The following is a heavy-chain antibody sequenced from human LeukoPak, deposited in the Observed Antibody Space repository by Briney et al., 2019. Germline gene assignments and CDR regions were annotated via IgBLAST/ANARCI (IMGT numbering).Heavy chain of an antibody. CDR1: GFTFGDYA. D-gene: IGHD4-17*01. V-gene: IGHV3-43*02. CDR2: ISGDGAST. J-gene: IGHJ4*02. CDR3: AKDVDDFDDYVLDH. Sequence: PGGSLRLSCAASGFTFGDYAMHWVRQAPGKGLEWLSLISGDGASTDYAESLKGRVAISRDNSKNSLSLQMNSLRAEDTALYYCAKDVDDFDDYVLDHWGQGTLVTVSS.